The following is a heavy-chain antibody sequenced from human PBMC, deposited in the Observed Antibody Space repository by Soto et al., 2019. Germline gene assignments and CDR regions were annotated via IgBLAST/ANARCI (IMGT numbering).Heavy chain of an antibody. CDR3: ARGLNWNCSMKWLDT. V-gene: IGHV5-51*01. CDR1: GYIFPTYW. J-gene: IGHJ5*02. CDR2: VYPVDSDT. D-gene: IGHD1-1*01. Sequence: EFLELFLGSCGYIFPTYWIARVPQRPGKGLEWMGAVYPVDSDTKYSPSFQGHVTISADRSIGTAFLQRRGLNASDTAMYYCARGLNWNCSMKWLDTWGQGTLVTV.